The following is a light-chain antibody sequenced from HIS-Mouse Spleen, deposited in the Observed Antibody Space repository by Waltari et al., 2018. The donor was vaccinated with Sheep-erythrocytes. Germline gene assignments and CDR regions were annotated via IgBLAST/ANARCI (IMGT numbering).Light chain of an antibody. Sequence: QSALTQPASVSGSPGQSITISCTGTSRHVGGYNSVPWYQQNPGKAPKLMIYEVSNRPSGVSNRFSGSKSGNTASLTISGLQAEDEADYYCSSYTSSSTQVFGGGTKLTVL. CDR1: SRHVGGYNS. CDR2: EVS. CDR3: SSYTSSSTQV. V-gene: IGLV2-14*01. J-gene: IGLJ2*01.